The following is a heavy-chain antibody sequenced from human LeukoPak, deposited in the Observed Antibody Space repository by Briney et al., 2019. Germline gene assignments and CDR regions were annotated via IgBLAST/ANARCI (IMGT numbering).Heavy chain of an antibody. CDR3: ARGRSTYYYGSGSYYNSVNWFDP. CDR2: INHSGST. V-gene: IGHV4-34*01. D-gene: IGHD3-10*01. J-gene: IGHJ5*02. Sequence: SETLSLTCAVYGGSFSGYHWSWIRQPPGKGLEWIGEINHSGSTNYNPSLKSRVTISVDTSKNQFSLKLSSVTAADTAVYYCARGRSTYYYGSGSYYNSVNWFDPWGQGTLVTVSS. CDR1: GGSFSGYH.